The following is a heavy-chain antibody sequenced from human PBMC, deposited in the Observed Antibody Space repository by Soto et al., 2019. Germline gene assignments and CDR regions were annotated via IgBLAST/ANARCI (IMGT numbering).Heavy chain of an antibody. D-gene: IGHD3-22*01. CDR1: GGSISSGDYY. Sequence: QVQLQESGPGLVKPSQTLSLTCTVSGGSISSGDYYWRWIRQPPGKGLEWIGYIYYSGSTYYNPSLKSRVNIAGDTSKNQFSLKLSSVNAADTAVYYCAGVRRSYYYDSSGYFFDYWGQGTLVTVSS. V-gene: IGHV4-30-4*01. CDR3: AGVRRSYYYDSSGYFFDY. CDR2: IYYSGST. J-gene: IGHJ4*02.